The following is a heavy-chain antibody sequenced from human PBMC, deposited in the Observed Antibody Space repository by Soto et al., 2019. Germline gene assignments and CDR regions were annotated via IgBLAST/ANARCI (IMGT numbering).Heavy chain of an antibody. CDR2: IRSKAYGGTT. CDR1: GFTFGDYA. D-gene: IGHD2-2*01. J-gene: IGHJ6*02. Sequence: PGGSLRLSCTASGFTFGDYAMSWFRQAPGKGLEWVGFIRSKAYGGTTEYAASVKGRFTISRDDSKSIAYLQMNSLKTEDTAVYYCTRVLVPAAMHPFVSYYYYYGMDVSGQGTTVTVSS. V-gene: IGHV3-49*03. CDR3: TRVLVPAAMHPFVSYYYYYGMDV.